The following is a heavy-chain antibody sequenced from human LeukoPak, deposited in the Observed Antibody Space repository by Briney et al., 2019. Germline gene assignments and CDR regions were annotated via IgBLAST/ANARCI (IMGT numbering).Heavy chain of an antibody. D-gene: IGHD5-24*01. J-gene: IGHJ4*02. CDR3: AGKPPEDGYGLDY. V-gene: IGHV4-34*01. Sequence: PSETLSLTCAVYVESFSGYFWTWIRQTPGKGLEWIGEINHSGSTNYNPSLKSRVTISVDTSKNQFSLKLSSVTAADTAVYYCAGKPPEDGYGLDYWGQGTLVTVSS. CDR2: INHSGST. CDR1: VESFSGYF.